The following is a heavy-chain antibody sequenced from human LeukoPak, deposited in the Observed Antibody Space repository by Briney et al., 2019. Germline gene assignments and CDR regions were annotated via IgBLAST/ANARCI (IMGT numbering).Heavy chain of an antibody. J-gene: IGHJ3*01. Sequence: GGSLRLSCAASGFTFSNSDMNWVRQAPGKGLEWVSFISASGGSAQYADSVRGRFTISRDNSKNTLYLQMNSLRAADTAVYYCAKAGSYSDISVYPLASFDFWGQGTMVTVSS. CDR1: GFTFSNSD. CDR2: ISASGGSA. CDR3: AKAGSYSDISVYPLASFDF. D-gene: IGHD3-22*01. V-gene: IGHV3-23*01.